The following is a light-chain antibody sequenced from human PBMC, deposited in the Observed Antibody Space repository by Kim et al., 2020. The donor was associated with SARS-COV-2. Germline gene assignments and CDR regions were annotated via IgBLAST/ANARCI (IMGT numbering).Light chain of an antibody. CDR1: QSVRTN. V-gene: IGKV3D-15*01. Sequence: EIVMTQSPATLSVSPGERATLSCTASQSVRTNLAWYQQKPGQAPRLLISGASDRATGIPARFSGGGSGTDFTLTISSLQSEDFGVYYCRQYDGWRRAFGQGTKVEIK. CDR3: RQYDGWRRA. CDR2: GAS. J-gene: IGKJ1*01.